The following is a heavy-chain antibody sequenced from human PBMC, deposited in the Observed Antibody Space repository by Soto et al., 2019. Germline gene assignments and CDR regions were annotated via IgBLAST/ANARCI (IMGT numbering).Heavy chain of an antibody. J-gene: IGHJ4*02. CDR2: IWYDGSTT. CDR1: GFAFSGYA. D-gene: IGHD4-17*01. V-gene: IGHV3-33*01. CDR3: ARDLKTRQCHY. Sequence: QVQLVESGGGVVQPGGSLRLSCAASGFAFSGYAMHWVRQAPGKGLEWVAIIWYDGSTTYYVDSVKGRFTISRDNSKNIVYPQMNRLRAEDTAVYDCARDLKTRQCHYWGQGTLVTVSS.